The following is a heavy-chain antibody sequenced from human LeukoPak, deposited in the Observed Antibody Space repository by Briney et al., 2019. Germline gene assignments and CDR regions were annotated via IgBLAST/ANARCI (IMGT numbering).Heavy chain of an antibody. CDR1: TFTFSSYW. CDR3: ARGASYYYYYYMDV. J-gene: IGHJ6*03. V-gene: IGHV3-7*01. Sequence: GGSLRLSCAASTFTFSSYWMTWVRQAPGKGLEWGANIKQDGSEKYYVDSVKGRFTISRDNAKNSLYLQMNSLRAEDTAVYYCARGASYYYYYYMDVWGKGTTVTVSS. CDR2: IKQDGSEK.